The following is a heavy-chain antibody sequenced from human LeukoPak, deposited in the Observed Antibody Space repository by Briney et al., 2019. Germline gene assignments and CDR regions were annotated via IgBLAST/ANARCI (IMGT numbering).Heavy chain of an antibody. CDR1: GFTFSSYW. CDR3: AKGAPTFDY. Sequence: EPGGSLRLSCAASGFTFSSYWMHWVRQAPGKGLEWVAVIWSDGGNKFYRDSVKGRFTISRDNSKNTLYLQINSLSAEDQAVYYWAKGAPTFDYWGQGTLVTVSS. V-gene: IGHV3-33*06. CDR2: IWSDGGNK. J-gene: IGHJ4*02. D-gene: IGHD1-26*01.